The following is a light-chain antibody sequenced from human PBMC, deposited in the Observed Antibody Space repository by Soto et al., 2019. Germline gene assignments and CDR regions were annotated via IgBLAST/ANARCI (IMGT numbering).Light chain of an antibody. J-gene: IGKJ5*01. V-gene: IGKV3-15*01. CDR3: QQYSKRPIT. CDR1: QSVNSN. CDR2: GIS. Sequence: EVGMTQSPAILSVSTGESATLSCRASQSVNSNYLAWYQQHPGQPPRLLIYGISTRATGIPARFSGSGSGTEFSLTISSLQSEDFAVYYCQQYSKRPITFGQGTRLEIK.